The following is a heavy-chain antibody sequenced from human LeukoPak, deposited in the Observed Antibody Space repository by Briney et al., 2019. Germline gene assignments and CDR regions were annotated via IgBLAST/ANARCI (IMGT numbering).Heavy chain of an antibody. CDR1: GYTFTSYG. J-gene: IGHJ4*02. CDR3: ASDYYDSSGYYPLYYFDY. V-gene: IGHV1-18*01. D-gene: IGHD3-22*01. Sequence: EASVRVSCKASGYTFTSYGISWVRQAPGQGLEWMGWISAYNGNTNYAQKLQGRVTMTTDTSTSTAYMELRSLRSDDTAVYYRASDYYDSSGYYPLYYFDYWGQGTLVTVSX. CDR2: ISAYNGNT.